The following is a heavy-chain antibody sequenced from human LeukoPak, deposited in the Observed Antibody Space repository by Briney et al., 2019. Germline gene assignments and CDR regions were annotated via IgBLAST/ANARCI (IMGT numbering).Heavy chain of an antibody. Sequence: GGSLRLSCAASGFTFSNFAMTWVRQAPGKGLEWVSAISGSGGSTYYADSVKGRFTISRDNSKNTLYLQMNSLRAEDTAVYYCAKDWDYGGNPRPDYFDYWGQGTLVTVSS. V-gene: IGHV3-23*01. CDR3: AKDWDYGGNPRPDYFDY. D-gene: IGHD4-23*01. CDR2: ISGSGGST. CDR1: GFTFSNFA. J-gene: IGHJ4*02.